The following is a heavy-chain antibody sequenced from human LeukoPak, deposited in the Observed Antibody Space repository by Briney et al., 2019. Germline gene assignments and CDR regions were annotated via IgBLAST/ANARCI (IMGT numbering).Heavy chain of an antibody. CDR1: GYTFTSYA. J-gene: IGHJ4*02. CDR2: INAGNGNT. D-gene: IGHD4-17*01. Sequence: ASVKVSCKASGYTFTSYAMHWVRQAPGQRLEWMGWINAGNGNTKYSQKFQGRVTITRDTSASTAYTELSSLRSEDTAVYYCARVSTLRHCFDYWGQGTLVTVSS. CDR3: ARVSTLRHCFDY. V-gene: IGHV1-3*01.